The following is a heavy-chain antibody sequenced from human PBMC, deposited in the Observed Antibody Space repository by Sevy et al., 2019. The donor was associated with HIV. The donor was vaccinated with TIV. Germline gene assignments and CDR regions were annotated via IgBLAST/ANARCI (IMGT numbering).Heavy chain of an antibody. Sequence: GGSLRLSCAASGFTFSSYSMNWVRQAPGKGLEWVSSISSSSSYIYYADSVKGRFTISRDNAKNSLYLQMNSLRAEDTAVYYCARVGYGSGGSCYSDFDYWGQGTLVTVSS. CDR3: ARVGYGSGGSCYSDFDY. CDR2: ISSSSSYI. V-gene: IGHV3-21*01. CDR1: GFTFSSYS. D-gene: IGHD2-15*01. J-gene: IGHJ4*02.